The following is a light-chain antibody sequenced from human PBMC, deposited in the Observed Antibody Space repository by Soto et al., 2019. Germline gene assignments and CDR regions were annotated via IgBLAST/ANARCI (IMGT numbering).Light chain of an antibody. CDR2: GAS. CDR1: QSIGNN. Sequence: DIQMTQSPASLSASVGDRVTITCRTSQSIGNNLNWYQLKPGMAPKLLIYGASSLKRGVPSRFSGSGSGTDFTLTLSSLHPEDFATYYCQQSYSSPWTFGQGTKVDIK. J-gene: IGKJ1*01. V-gene: IGKV1-39*01. CDR3: QQSYSSPWT.